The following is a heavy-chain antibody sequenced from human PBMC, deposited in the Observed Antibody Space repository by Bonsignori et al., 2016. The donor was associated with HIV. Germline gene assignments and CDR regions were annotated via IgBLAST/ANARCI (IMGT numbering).Heavy chain of an antibody. CDR3: ARAGFGELLPSFSYYYYMDV. Sequence: WVRQAPGQGLEWMGWINPNSGGTNYAQQFQGRVTMTRDTSISTAYMELSRLRSDDTAVYYCARAGFGELLPSFSYYYYMDVWGKGTTVTVSS. CDR2: INPNSGGT. D-gene: IGHD3-10*01. V-gene: IGHV1-2*02. J-gene: IGHJ6*03.